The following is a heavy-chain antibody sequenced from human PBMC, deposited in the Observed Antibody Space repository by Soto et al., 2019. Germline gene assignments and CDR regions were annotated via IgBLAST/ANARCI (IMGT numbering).Heavy chain of an antibody. Sequence: SETLSLTCTVSGGSISSSSYYWVWIRQPPGKGLEWIGSIYYSGSTYYNPSLKSRVTISVDTSKNHFSLKLSSVTAADTAVYYCARGLAAAGIPYYYYYMDVWGKGTTVTVSS. CDR3: ARGLAAAGIPYYYYYMDV. J-gene: IGHJ6*03. CDR2: IYYSGST. D-gene: IGHD6-13*01. CDR1: GGSISSSSYY. V-gene: IGHV4-39*07.